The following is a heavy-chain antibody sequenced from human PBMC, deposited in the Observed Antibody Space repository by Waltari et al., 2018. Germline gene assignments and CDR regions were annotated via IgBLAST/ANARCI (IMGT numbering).Heavy chain of an antibody. Sequence: EVQLVESGGGLVQPGQSLGLSCTTSGFLFGDYVMTWVRQAPGQGLEWVGFIRDKGYGGTAEYGASVKGRFTISRDDSKGIVYLQMDSLKTEDTAVYFCTRNVFSDYWGQGSLVTVSS. CDR2: IRDKGYGGTA. V-gene: IGHV3-49*04. CDR3: TRNVFSDY. J-gene: IGHJ4*02. CDR1: GFLFGDYV.